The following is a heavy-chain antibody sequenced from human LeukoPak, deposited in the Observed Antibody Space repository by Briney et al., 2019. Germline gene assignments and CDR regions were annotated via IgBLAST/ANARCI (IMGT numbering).Heavy chain of an antibody. CDR1: GGTFSSYA. J-gene: IGHJ4*02. CDR3: ARTYSSSDEFDY. Sequence: PLASVKVSCKASGGTFSSYAISWVRQAPGQGLEWMGIINPSGGSTTYAQKFQGRVAMTRDTSTSRVYMEVSSLRSEDTAVYYCARTYSSSDEFDYWGQGTLVTVSS. D-gene: IGHD6-13*01. CDR2: INPSGGST. V-gene: IGHV1-46*01.